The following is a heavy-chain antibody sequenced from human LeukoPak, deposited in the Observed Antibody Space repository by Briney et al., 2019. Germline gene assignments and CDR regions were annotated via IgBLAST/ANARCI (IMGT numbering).Heavy chain of an antibody. D-gene: IGHD6-19*01. CDR3: VGEMDSGWYPY. V-gene: IGHV3-48*03. Sequence: GRSLRLSCAASGFNFRGYEMNWVRRAPGKGLQWLAYISSSGSSTYYADSVQGRFTISRDNAKNSLYLHMNSLRVDDTAVYYCVGEMDSGWYPYWGPGTLVTVSP. CDR1: GFNFRGYE. CDR2: ISSSGSST. J-gene: IGHJ4*02.